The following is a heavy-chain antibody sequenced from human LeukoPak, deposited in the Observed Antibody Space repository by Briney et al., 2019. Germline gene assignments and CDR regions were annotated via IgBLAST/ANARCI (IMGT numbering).Heavy chain of an antibody. J-gene: IGHJ3*02. Sequence: GGSLRLSCAASGFTVSSNYMSWVRQAPGKGLEWVSVIYSGGSTYYADSVKGRFTISRDNSKNTLYLQMNSLRAEDRAVYYCARMGVGGAFDIWGQGTMVTVSS. CDR2: IYSGGST. V-gene: IGHV3-53*01. D-gene: IGHD2-15*01. CDR3: ARMGVGGAFDI. CDR1: GFTVSSNY.